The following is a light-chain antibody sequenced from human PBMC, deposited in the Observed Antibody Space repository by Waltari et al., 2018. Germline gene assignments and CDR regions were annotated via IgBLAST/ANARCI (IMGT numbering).Light chain of an antibody. CDR3: SARDTSDDHLVV. Sequence: SSELTQDPAVSVALGQTVRITCQGDSLRKYYPGGYQHKPGQAPILIIYGKNNRPSGIPERFSSSNSGNTASLTVSGAQPEDDAEYYCSARDTSDDHLVVFGGGTRLTVL. CDR1: SLRKYY. J-gene: IGLJ2*01. CDR2: GKN. V-gene: IGLV3-19*01.